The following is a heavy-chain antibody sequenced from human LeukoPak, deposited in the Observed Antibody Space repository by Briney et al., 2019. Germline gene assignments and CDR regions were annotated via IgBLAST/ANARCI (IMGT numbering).Heavy chain of an antibody. CDR3: ARASVSLSTIFGVVINNWFDP. J-gene: IGHJ5*02. CDR1: GGTFSSYA. Sequence: EASVKVSCKASGGTFSSYAISWVRQAPGQGLEWMGGIIPIFGTANYAQKFQGRVTITADESTSTAYMELSSLRSEDTAVYYCARASVSLSTIFGVVINNWFDPWGQGTLVTVSS. V-gene: IGHV1-69*13. D-gene: IGHD3-3*01. CDR2: IIPIFGTA.